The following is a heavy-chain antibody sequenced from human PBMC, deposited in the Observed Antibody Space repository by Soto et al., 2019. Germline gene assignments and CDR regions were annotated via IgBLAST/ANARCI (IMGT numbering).Heavy chain of an antibody. Sequence: PGGSLRLSCAASAFTVSSNYMSWVRRAPGRGLEWVSAIYSGGSTYYADSVKGRFTISRDNSKNTLYLQMNSLRAEDTAVYYCTTVSTYYDSSGYYYGVRVFAFDIWGQGTMVTVSS. CDR2: IYSGGST. D-gene: IGHD3-22*01. J-gene: IGHJ3*02. V-gene: IGHV3-53*01. CDR1: AFTVSSNY. CDR3: TTVSTYYDSSGYYYGVRVFAFDI.